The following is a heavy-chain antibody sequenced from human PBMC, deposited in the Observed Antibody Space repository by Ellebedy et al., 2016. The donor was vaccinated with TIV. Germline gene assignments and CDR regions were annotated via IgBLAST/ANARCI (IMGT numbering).Heavy chain of an antibody. CDR3: ARGGFGSGTFYHFDA. V-gene: IGHV3-30-3*01. J-gene: IGHJ4*02. CDR1: GFTFSRNA. D-gene: IGHD3-10*01. CDR2: ISFDESKT. Sequence: GESLKISCSASGFTFSRNAMHWVRQGPGRGLEWVAVISFDESKTYYEDSVKGRFTISIDNSKNTLFLQIDSLRPEDTAVYFCARGGFGSGTFYHFDAWGQGTLVIVSS.